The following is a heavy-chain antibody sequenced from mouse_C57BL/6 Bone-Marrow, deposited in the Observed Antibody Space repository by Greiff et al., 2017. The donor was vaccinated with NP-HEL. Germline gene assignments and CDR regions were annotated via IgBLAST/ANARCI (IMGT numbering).Heavy chain of an antibody. CDR3: ARPDYDSWFAY. CDR2: IYPRDGST. Sequence: LVESGPELVKPGASVKLSCKASGYTFTSYDINWVKQRPGQGLEWIGWIYPRDGSTKYNEKFKGKATLTVDTSSSTAYMELHSLTSEDSAVYFCARPDYDSWFAYWGQGTLVTVSA. J-gene: IGHJ3*01. D-gene: IGHD2-4*01. CDR1: GYTFTSYD. V-gene: IGHV1-85*01.